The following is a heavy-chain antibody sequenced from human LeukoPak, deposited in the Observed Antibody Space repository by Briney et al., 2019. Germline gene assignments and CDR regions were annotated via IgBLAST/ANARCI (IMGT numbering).Heavy chain of an antibody. V-gene: IGHV1-69*04. CDR3: ARDKSGSSSWYHNCFDP. CDR1: GGTFSSYA. Sequence: SVKVSCKASGGTFSSYAISWVRQAPGQGLEWMGRIIPILGIANYAQKFQGRVTITADKSTSTAYMELSSLRSEDTAVYYCARDKSGSSSWYHNCFDPWGQGTLVTVSS. J-gene: IGHJ5*02. D-gene: IGHD6-13*01. CDR2: IIPILGIA.